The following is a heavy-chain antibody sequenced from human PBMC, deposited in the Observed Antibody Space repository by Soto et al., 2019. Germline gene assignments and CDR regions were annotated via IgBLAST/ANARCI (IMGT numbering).Heavy chain of an antibody. CDR1: GFTFSSYA. D-gene: IGHD1-1*01. Sequence: GGSLRLSCAACGFTFSSYAMSWVRQAPGKGLEWFSGISVSGGSTXXADPVRGRXSISRDNSKNTXHLQMXSLRAEDTAVYYCAKERPTTTCFDYWCPGTLVTVSS. J-gene: IGHJ4*02. V-gene: IGHV3-23*01. CDR3: AKERPTTTCFDY. CDR2: ISVSGGST.